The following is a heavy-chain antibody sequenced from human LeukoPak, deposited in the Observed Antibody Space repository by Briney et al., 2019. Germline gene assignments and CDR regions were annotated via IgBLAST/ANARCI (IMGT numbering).Heavy chain of an antibody. Sequence: GGSLRLSCAASGFTFSSYAMHWVRQAPGKGLEWVAVISYDGSNKYYADSVKGRFTISRDNSKNTLYLQMNSLRAEDTAVYYCAREGTLQDYYDSSGFDYWGQGTLVTASS. D-gene: IGHD3-22*01. V-gene: IGHV3-30*01. CDR1: GFTFSSYA. J-gene: IGHJ4*02. CDR3: AREGTLQDYYDSSGFDY. CDR2: ISYDGSNK.